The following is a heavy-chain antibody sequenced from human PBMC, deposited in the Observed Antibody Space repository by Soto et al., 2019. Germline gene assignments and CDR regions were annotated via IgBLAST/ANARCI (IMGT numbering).Heavy chain of an antibody. D-gene: IGHD1-7*01. Sequence: GASVKVSCKASGYTFTSYDINWVRQATGXXLDWRGLMNPNSCNTGYAQKFQGRVNMTRNTSISTAYMELSSMRYEDTAVYSCARGLRARAAWTYGHYYYYYMEVWGKGTTVTVSS. CDR3: ARGLRARAAWTYGHYYYYYMEV. CDR1: GYTFTSYD. J-gene: IGHJ6*03. V-gene: IGHV1-8*01. CDR2: MNPNSCNT.